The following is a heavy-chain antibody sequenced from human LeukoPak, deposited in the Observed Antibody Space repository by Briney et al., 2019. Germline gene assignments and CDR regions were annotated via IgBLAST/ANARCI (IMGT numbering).Heavy chain of an antibody. CDR1: GFTVSSNY. Sequence: GGSLRLSCAASGFTVSSNYMSWVRQAPGKGLEWVSVIYSGGSTYYADSVKGRFTISRDNSKNTLYLQMNSLRAEDTVVYYCARGHDSSGYYYDWFDPWGQGTLVTVSS. D-gene: IGHD3-22*01. CDR2: IYSGGST. J-gene: IGHJ5*02. CDR3: ARGHDSSGYYYDWFDP. V-gene: IGHV3-53*01.